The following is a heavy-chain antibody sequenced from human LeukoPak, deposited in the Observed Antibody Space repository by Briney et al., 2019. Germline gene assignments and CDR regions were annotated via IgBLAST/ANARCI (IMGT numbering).Heavy chain of an antibody. Sequence: GGSLRLSCAASGFTFSSYSMNWVRQAPGKGLEWLSYISSGSVTIYYADSVKGRFTVSRDNAKNSLYLQMNSLRAEDTAMYYCARDLRNWDYVFDYWGQGTLVTVSS. D-gene: IGHD1-7*01. CDR2: ISSGSVTI. CDR3: ARDLRNWDYVFDY. V-gene: IGHV3-48*04. J-gene: IGHJ4*02. CDR1: GFTFSSYS.